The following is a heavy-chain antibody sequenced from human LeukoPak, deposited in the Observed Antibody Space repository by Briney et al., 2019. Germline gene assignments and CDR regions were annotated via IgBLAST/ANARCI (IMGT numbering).Heavy chain of an antibody. J-gene: IGHJ4*02. Sequence: PGGSLRLSCAASGFTFSTYAISWVRQAPGKGLEWVSAFSGSGGSTYYAESVKGRFTISRDNSKNTLYLQMNSLRAEDTGVYYCAKAYFGVVIVFDYWGQGTLVTASS. V-gene: IGHV3-23*01. CDR3: AKAYFGVVIVFDY. CDR2: FSGSGGST. D-gene: IGHD3-3*01. CDR1: GFTFSTYA.